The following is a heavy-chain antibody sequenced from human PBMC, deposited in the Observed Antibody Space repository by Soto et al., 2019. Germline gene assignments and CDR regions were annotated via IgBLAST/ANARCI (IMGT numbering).Heavy chain of an antibody. CDR3: AREGGSIGGWFGRKFDS. D-gene: IGHD6-19*01. J-gene: IGHJ4*02. Sequence: ASVKVSCKASGYTFSGFYMHWVRQAPGQGLEWMGWINPNSGGTKSAEKFQGRFTISRDKSKNTLYLQMNSLRADDTAVYYCAREGGSIGGWFGRKFDSWGQGTQVTVSS. CDR2: INPNSGGT. V-gene: IGHV1-2*02. CDR1: GYTFSGFY.